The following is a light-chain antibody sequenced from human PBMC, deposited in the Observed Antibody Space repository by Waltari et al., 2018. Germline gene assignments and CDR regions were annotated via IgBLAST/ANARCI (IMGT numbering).Light chain of an antibody. CDR2: DVD. CDR3: SSFTTSKTRV. Sequence: QSALLQPASLSASPGQSITISCTDTNNDIGAYVFVSCHQQHPGKHPKPIIYDVDLRPPGFFNRFSGSKSGNTASLTISGLQAEDDSDYYCSSFTTSKTRVFGGGTRVTVL. V-gene: IGLV2-14*03. J-gene: IGLJ2*01. CDR1: NNDIGAYVF.